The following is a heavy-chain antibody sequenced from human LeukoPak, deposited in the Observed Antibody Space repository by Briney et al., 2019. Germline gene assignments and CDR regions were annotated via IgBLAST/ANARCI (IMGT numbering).Heavy chain of an antibody. CDR2: ISSTSSCI. J-gene: IGHJ6*02. Sequence: PGGSLRLSCAASGLTFSNYNFYWVRQAPGKGLEWVSSISSTSSCIYYADSMKGRFTISRDNAKNSLYLQMNSLRAEDTAVYYCARALWSGPVYYGMDVWGQGTTVTVSS. CDR1: GLTFSNYN. CDR3: ARALWSGPVYYGMDV. V-gene: IGHV3-21*01. D-gene: IGHD3-10*01.